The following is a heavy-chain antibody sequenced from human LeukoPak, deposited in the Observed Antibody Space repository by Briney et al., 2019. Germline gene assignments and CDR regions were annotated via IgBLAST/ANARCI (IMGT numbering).Heavy chain of an antibody. J-gene: IGHJ6*03. D-gene: IGHD3-22*01. Sequence: SETLSLTCTVSGGSISSYYWSWIRQPPGKGLEWIGYIYYSGSTNYNPSLKSRFTISVDTSKNQFSLKLSSVTAADTAVYYCARQLMIDYYYYYYYMDVWGRGTTVTISS. CDR1: GGSISSYY. V-gene: IGHV4-59*08. CDR2: IYYSGST. CDR3: ARQLMIDYYYYYYYMDV.